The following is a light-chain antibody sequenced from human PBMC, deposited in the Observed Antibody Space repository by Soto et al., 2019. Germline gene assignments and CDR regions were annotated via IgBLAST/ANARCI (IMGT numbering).Light chain of an antibody. CDR3: QHYNNWLGT. CDR2: GAS. CDR1: QSVIGS. J-gene: IGKJ4*01. Sequence: EIVLTHSPGTLSLSPWERAALSARASQSVIGSLAWYQQKLGQAPRLLIYGASTRATGIPARSSGSGSGTEFFLNISSLQSEDSAIYYRQHYNNWLGTFGGGIKVDI. V-gene: IGKV3-15*01.